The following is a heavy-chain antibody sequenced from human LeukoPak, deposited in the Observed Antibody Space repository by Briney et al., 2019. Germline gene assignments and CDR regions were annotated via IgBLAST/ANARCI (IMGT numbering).Heavy chain of an antibody. CDR2: IYYGENT. D-gene: IGHD2-15*01. J-gene: IGHJ6*02. CDR1: GGSISSYY. V-gene: IGHV4-59*01. CDR3: ARVGGSNYYYYGMDV. Sequence: SESLSLTCTVSGGSISSYYWSWIRQPPGKGLEWIGYIYYGENTNYNPSLKSRVTMSVDTSMNQFSLKLSSVTAADTAVYYCARVGGSNYYYYGMDVWGQGTTVTVSS.